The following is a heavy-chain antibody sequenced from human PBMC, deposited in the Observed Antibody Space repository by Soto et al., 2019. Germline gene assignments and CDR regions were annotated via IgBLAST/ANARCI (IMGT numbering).Heavy chain of an antibody. CDR1: GFTVSSNY. V-gene: IGHV3-53*01. J-gene: IGHJ4*02. CDR3: ARSNIAAVVLDY. Sequence: GGSLRLSCAASGFTVSSNYMSWVRQAPGKGLEWVSIIYSGGSTYYADSVKGRFTISRDNSRNTLYLQMNSLRAEDTAVYYCARSNIAAVVLDYWGQGTPVTVSS. CDR2: IYSGGST. D-gene: IGHD6-13*01.